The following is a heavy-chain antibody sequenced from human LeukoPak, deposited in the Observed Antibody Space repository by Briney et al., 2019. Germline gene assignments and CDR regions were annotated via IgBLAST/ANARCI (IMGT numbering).Heavy chain of an antibody. D-gene: IGHD2-15*01. CDR3: ARVGYFCSGGSCYGANWFDP. CDR1: GCTFTSYG. V-gene: IGHV1-18*01. J-gene: IGHJ5*02. CDR2: ISAYNGNT. Sequence: ASVKVSCKASGCTFTSYGISWVRQAPGQGLEWMGWISAYNGNTNYAQKLQGRVTMTTDTSTSTAYMELRSLRSDDTAVYYCARVGYFCSGGSCYGANWFDPWGQGTLVTVSS.